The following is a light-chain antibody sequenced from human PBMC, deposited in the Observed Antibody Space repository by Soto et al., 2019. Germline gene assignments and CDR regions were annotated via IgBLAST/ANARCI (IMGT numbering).Light chain of an antibody. CDR1: QSVSSSY. J-gene: IGKJ3*01. Sequence: EIVLTQCPGTLSLSPGERATLSCRASQSVSSSYLAWYQQKPGQAPRLLIYGASSRATGIPDRFSGSGSGTDFTLTISRLEPEDFAVYYCQQYGSSFTFGPGTKVDIK. CDR3: QQYGSSFT. V-gene: IGKV3-20*01. CDR2: GAS.